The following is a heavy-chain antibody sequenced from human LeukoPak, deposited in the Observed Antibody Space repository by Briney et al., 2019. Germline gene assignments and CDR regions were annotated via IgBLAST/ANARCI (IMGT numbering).Heavy chain of an antibody. CDR1: GGSISSYY. J-gene: IGHJ6*02. Sequence: SETLSLTCTVSGGSISSYYWSWIRQPPGKGLEWIGYIYYSGSTNYNPSLKSRVTISVDTSKNQFSLELSSVTAADTAVYYCARTYSSSPYYYYYGMDVWGQGTTVTVSS. D-gene: IGHD6-6*01. CDR2: IYYSGST. CDR3: ARTYSSSPYYYYYGMDV. V-gene: IGHV4-59*08.